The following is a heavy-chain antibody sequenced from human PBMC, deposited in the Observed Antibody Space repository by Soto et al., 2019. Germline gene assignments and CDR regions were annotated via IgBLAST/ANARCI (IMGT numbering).Heavy chain of an antibody. J-gene: IGHJ6*02. CDR2: IIPIFGTA. Sequence: QVQLVQSGAEVKKPGSSVKVSCKASGGTFSSYAISWVRQAPGQGLEWMGGIIPIFGTANYAQKFQGRVTITAAESASTAYMELSSLRSEDRAVYYWARDTGGTTVAFGMDVWGQGTTVTVSS. CDR1: GGTFSSYA. CDR3: ARDTGGTTVAFGMDV. D-gene: IGHD4-17*01. V-gene: IGHV1-69*01.